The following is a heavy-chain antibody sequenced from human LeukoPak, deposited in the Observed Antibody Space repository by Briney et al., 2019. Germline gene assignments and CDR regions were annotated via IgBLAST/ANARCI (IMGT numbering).Heavy chain of an antibody. V-gene: IGHV4-39*01. CDR1: GGSISSSGYC. CDR3: ARGLWFGDENPPYFDY. D-gene: IGHD3-10*01. CDR2: IDYSGNT. J-gene: IGHJ4*02. Sequence: SETLSLTCTVSGGSISSSGYCWGWIRQPPGKGLEWIGSIDYSGNTNYNPSLKSRVTIAVDMSKNQFSLKLSSVTAADTAVYYCARGLWFGDENPPYFDYWGQGILVTVSS.